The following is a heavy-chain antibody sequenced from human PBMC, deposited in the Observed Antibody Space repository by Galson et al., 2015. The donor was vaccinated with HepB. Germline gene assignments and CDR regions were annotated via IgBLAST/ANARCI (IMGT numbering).Heavy chain of an antibody. Sequence: SLRLSCAASGFTFSDYYMSWIRQAPGKGLEWVSSISSSSSYIYYADSVKGRFTISRDNAKNSLYLQMNSLRAEDTAVYYCARDPLRFLNYYYGMDVWGQGTTVTVSS. CDR2: ISSSSSYI. CDR1: GFTFSDYY. CDR3: ARDPLRFLNYYYGMDV. J-gene: IGHJ6*02. V-gene: IGHV3-11*06. D-gene: IGHD3-3*01.